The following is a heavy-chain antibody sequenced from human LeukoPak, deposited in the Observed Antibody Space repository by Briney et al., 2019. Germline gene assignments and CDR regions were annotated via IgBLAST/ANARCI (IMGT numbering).Heavy chain of an antibody. D-gene: IGHD6-19*01. Sequence: GSLRLSCAASGFTFSDYYMSWIRQSPEKGLEWIGEIYHSGGTTYNPSLKSRVTISVDKSKNQFSLKLSSVTAADTAVYYCARRDGSGWAYFDYWGQGTLVTVSS. J-gene: IGHJ4*02. CDR3: ARRDGSGWAYFDY. CDR1: GFTFSDYY. V-gene: IGHV4-34*01. CDR2: IYHSGGT.